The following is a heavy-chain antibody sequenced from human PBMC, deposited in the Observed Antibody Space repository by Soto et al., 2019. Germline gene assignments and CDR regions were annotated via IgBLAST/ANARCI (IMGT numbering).Heavy chain of an antibody. CDR1: GGSISNGYHY. Sequence: SETLSLTCTVSGGSISNGYHYWSWVRQTPGKGLEWVGHVYHSGRPQYNPSLKSRVGILVDTSRNQFSLNLNFMTAADTAVYYCARWVEFSLDYFDSWGQGIPVTVPS. CDR3: ARWVEFSLDYFDS. V-gene: IGHV4-30-4*01. J-gene: IGHJ4*02. D-gene: IGHD3-10*01. CDR2: VYHSGRP.